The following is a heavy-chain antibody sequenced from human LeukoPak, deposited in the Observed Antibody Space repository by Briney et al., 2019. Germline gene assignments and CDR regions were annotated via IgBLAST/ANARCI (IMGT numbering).Heavy chain of an antibody. CDR1: GFTFSSHG. CDR2: ISPSADIT. CDR3: AKALIVVVISGVDY. D-gene: IGHD3-22*01. V-gene: IGHV3-23*01. J-gene: IGHJ4*02. Sequence: GGSLRLSCAASGFTFSSHGMNWVRQAPGKGLEWISGISPSADITYYADSVKGRFTISRDNSKNTLYLQMNSLRAEDTAVYYCAKALIVVVISGVDYWGQGTLVTVSS.